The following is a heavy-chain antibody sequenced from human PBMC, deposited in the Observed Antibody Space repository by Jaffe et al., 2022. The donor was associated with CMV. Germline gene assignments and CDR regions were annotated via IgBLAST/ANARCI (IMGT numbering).Heavy chain of an antibody. Sequence: QVQLQESGPGLVKASETLSLTCTVSGDSISSYYWSWIRQPPGKGLEWIGYIYNIGSTDYNPALKRRVTISVDTSKNQFSLKVNSVTAADTAVYYCARVSTGPVTSGSYNNWFDPWGQGTLVTVSS. V-gene: IGHV4-59*01. CDR1: GDSISSYY. CDR2: IYNIGST. J-gene: IGHJ5*02. CDR3: ARVSTGPVTSGSYNNWFDP. D-gene: IGHD1-26*01.